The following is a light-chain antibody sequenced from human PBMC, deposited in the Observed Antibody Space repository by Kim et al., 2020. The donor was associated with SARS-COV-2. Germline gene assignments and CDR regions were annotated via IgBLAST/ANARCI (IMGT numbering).Light chain of an antibody. Sequence: ATVRDRATSTCRASQAIRNDLGWYQQRPGKAPRVLISAASILQSGVPSRFSGSGYGTDFTLTISSLQPEDFATYYCLHDYSYPWAFGQGTKVDIK. V-gene: IGKV1-6*01. CDR2: AAS. J-gene: IGKJ1*01. CDR3: LHDYSYPWA. CDR1: QAIRND.